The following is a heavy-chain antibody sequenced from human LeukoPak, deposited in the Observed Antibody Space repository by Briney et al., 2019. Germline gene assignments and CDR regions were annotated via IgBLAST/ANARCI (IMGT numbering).Heavy chain of an antibody. V-gene: IGHV3-73*01. CDR2: IRSKANSYAT. D-gene: IGHD3-10*01. Sequence: GGSLRLSCAASGFTFSGSAMHWVRQASGKGLEWVGRIRSKANSYATAYAASVKGRFTISRDDSKNTAYLQMNSLKTEDTAVYYCTRHSVYYYGSGSYYSRGRYNWFDPWGQGTLVTVSS. J-gene: IGHJ5*02. CDR1: GFTFSGSA. CDR3: TRHSVYYYGSGSYYSRGRYNWFDP.